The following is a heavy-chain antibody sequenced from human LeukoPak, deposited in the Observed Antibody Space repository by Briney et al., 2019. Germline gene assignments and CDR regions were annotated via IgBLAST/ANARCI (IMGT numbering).Heavy chain of an antibody. CDR3: AKDRVATSHFDY. CDR2: IRYDGSNK. CDR1: GFTFSSYG. D-gene: IGHD5-24*01. V-gene: IGHV3-30*02. Sequence: GGSLRLSCAASGFTFSSYGMHWVRQAPGKGLEWVAFIRYDGSNKYYADSVKGRFTISRDNSKDTLYLQMNSLRAEDTAVYYCAKDRVATSHFDYWGQGTLVTVSS. J-gene: IGHJ4*02.